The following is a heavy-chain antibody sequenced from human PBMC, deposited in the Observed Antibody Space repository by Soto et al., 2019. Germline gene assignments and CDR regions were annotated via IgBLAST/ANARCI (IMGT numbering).Heavy chain of an antibody. J-gene: IGHJ6*02. CDR3: AKDLIFGENYYYGMDV. CDR1: GFSFDDYA. V-gene: IGHV3-9*01. CDR2: MSWISGNI. D-gene: IGHD3-3*02. Sequence: EVQLVESGGGLVQPGRSLRLSCAASGFSFDDYAIHWVRQAPGKGLEWVSGMSWISGNIGYADSVKGRFTISRDNAKNSLYLQMNSLRAEDTALYYCAKDLIFGENYYYGMDVWGQGTTVTVSS.